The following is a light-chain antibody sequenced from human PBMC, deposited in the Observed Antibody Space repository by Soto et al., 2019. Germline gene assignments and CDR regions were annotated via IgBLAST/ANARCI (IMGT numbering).Light chain of an antibody. CDR2: GTS. J-gene: IGKJ1*01. CDR1: QSIANF. V-gene: IGKV1-39*01. Sequence: DIQMTQSPSSLSASVGDRVTITGRASQSIANFLNWYQQKPGKAPKLVIYGTSTLQSGVPSRFSGSGSGTDFTLTISRLQREDFATYYCQQSYSSLWTFGQGTKVDI. CDR3: QQSYSSLWT.